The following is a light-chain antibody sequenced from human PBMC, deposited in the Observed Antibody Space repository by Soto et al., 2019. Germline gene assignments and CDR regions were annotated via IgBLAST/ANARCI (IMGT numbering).Light chain of an antibody. CDR2: GAS. CDR3: QQYYSYPLT. CDR1: QSVSNY. V-gene: IGKV3-15*01. J-gene: IGKJ4*01. Sequence: DIVLTQSPSSLSSSLGDRVTLSCRASQSVSNYLAWYQQKPGQVPRLLIYGASSRETGIPDRFSGSGSGTDFTLTISCLQSEDVATYYCQQYYSYPLTFGRGTKVDI.